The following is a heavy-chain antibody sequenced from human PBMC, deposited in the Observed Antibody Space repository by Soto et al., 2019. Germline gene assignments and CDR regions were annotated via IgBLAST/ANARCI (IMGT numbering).Heavy chain of an antibody. CDR1: GFTFSSYA. CDR3: ARWGVTMIVVGDAFDI. V-gene: IGHV3-30-3*01. J-gene: IGHJ3*02. Sequence: QVQLVESGGGVVQPGRSLRLSCAASGFTFSSYAMHWVRQAPGRGLEWVAVISYDGSNKYYADSVKGRFTISRDNSKNTLYLQMNSLRAEDTAVYYCARWGVTMIVVGDAFDIWGQRTVVTVSS. D-gene: IGHD3-22*01. CDR2: ISYDGSNK.